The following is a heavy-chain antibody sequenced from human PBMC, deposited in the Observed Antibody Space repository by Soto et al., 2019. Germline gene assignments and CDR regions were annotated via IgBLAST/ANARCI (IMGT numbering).Heavy chain of an antibody. CDR2: ISYDGSNK. D-gene: IGHD1-26*01. Sequence: GGSLRLSCAASGFTFSSYGMHWVRQAPGKGLEWVAVISYDGSNKYYADSVKGRFTISRDNSKKTLYLQMNSLRAEDTAVYYCAKYYTKFDAFDIWGQGTMVTVSS. V-gene: IGHV3-30*18. CDR1: GFTFSSYG. CDR3: AKYYTKFDAFDI. J-gene: IGHJ3*02.